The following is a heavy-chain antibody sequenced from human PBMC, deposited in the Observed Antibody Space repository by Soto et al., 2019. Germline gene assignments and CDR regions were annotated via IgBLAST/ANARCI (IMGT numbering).Heavy chain of an antibody. J-gene: IGHJ6*02. CDR1: GGTFSTYA. D-gene: IGHD3-10*01. V-gene: IGHV1-69*12. CDR3: ARQRPGDGMDV. CDR2: IIAIFGSP. Sequence: QVQLVQSGAEVKKPGSSVKVACKASGGTFSTYAVSWVRQAPGQGLEWMGGIIAIFGSPNYAQKFQDRVTISADESTSTSYMELSRLRSEATAVYYCARQRPGDGMDVWGQGTTVTVSS.